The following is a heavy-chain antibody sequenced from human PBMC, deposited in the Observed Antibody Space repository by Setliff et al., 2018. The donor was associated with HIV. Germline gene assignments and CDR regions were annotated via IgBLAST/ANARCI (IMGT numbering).Heavy chain of an antibody. V-gene: IGHV4-34*01. CDR3: ARGRSYYDSSGYYYNWFDP. Sequence: PSETLSLTCAIYGGSFSGYFWGWIRQPPGKGLEWIGSIFYTGSAYYYNPSLKSRVTISVDTSKDQFSLKLSSVTAADTAVYYCARGRSYYDSSGYYYNWFDPWGQGTLVTVSS. CDR1: GGSFSGYF. D-gene: IGHD3-22*01. J-gene: IGHJ5*02. CDR2: IFYTGSAY.